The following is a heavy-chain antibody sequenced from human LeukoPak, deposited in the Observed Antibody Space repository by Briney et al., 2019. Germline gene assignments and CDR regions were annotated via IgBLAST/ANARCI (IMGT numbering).Heavy chain of an antibody. CDR3: ARDDPTGSYDY. Sequence: GGSLRLSCAASGFTFSSYWMSWVRQAPGKGLEWVADIKQDGSEKYYVDSVKGRFTISRDNAKNPLYLQMNSLRAEDTAVYYCARDDPTGSYDYWGQGTLVTVSS. J-gene: IGHJ4*02. D-gene: IGHD3-10*01. CDR1: GFTFSSYW. CDR2: IKQDGSEK. V-gene: IGHV3-7*01.